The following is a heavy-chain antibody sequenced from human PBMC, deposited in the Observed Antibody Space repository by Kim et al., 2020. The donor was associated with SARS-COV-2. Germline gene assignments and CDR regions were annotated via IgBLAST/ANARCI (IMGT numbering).Heavy chain of an antibody. D-gene: IGHD1-1*01. Sequence: YNPSLESRVTISVDKSKTQSSLKLTSVTAADTAVYYCARHFPLNPNFIDYWGQGTLVTVPS. V-gene: IGHV4-59*08. CDR3: ARHFPLNPNFIDY. J-gene: IGHJ4*02.